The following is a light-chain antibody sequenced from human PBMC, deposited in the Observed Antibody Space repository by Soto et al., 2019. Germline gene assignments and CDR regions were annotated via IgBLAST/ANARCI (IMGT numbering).Light chain of an antibody. CDR3: QQDYSYPS. Sequence: DIQMTQSPSTLSASVGDRVTITCRANQSMSSWLAWYQQKPGKAPKLLIYDASSLQSGVPSRFSGSGSGTELTLIISSLQPDDFGAYYCQQDYSYPSFGQGTKVEIK. CDR1: QSMSSW. CDR2: DAS. J-gene: IGKJ1*01. V-gene: IGKV1-5*01.